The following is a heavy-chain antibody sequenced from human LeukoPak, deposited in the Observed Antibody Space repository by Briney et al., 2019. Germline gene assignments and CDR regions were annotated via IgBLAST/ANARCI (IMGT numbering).Heavy chain of an antibody. V-gene: IGHV3-49*04. J-gene: IGHJ4*02. D-gene: IGHD6-13*01. CDR1: GFTFGDYA. Sequence: GRSLRLSCTASGFTFGDYAMSWVRQAPGKGLEWVGFIRSKAYGGTTEYAASVKGRFTISRDDSKSIAYLQMNSLKTEDTAVYYCTRYTIAAAGPDYWGQGTLVTVSS. CDR3: TRYTIAAAGPDY. CDR2: IRSKAYGGTT.